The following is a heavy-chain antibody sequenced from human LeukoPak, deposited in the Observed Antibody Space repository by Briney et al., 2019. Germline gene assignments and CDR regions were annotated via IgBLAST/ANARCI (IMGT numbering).Heavy chain of an antibody. CDR1: GGTFSSYA. V-gene: IGHV1-69*13. CDR2: IIPIFGTA. D-gene: IGHD3-3*02. J-gene: IGHJ6*03. CDR3: AGNFRVVIIRYYYYYMDV. Sequence: SVKVSCKASGGTFSSYAISWVRRAPGQGLEWMGGIIPIFGTANYAQKFQGRVTITADESTSTAYMELSSLRSEDTAVYYCAGNFRVVIIRYYYYYMDVWGKGTTVTVSS.